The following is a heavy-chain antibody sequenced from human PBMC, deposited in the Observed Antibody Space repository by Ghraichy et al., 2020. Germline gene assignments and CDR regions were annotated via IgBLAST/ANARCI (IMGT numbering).Heavy chain of an antibody. D-gene: IGHD2-2*01. CDR1: GGSISSSSYY. CDR3: ASTIVVVPAAMPSFGEWFDP. J-gene: IGHJ5*02. Sequence: SETLSLTCTVSGGSISSSSYYWGWIRQPPGKGLEWIGSIYYSGSTYYNPSLKSRVTISVDTSKNQFSLKLSSVTAADTAVYYCASTIVVVPAAMPSFGEWFDPWGQGTLVTVSS. CDR2: IYYSGST. V-gene: IGHV4-39*01.